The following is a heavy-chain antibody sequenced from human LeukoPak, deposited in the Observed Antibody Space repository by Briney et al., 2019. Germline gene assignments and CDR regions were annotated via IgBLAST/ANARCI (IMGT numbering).Heavy chain of an antibody. Sequence: GRSLRLSCAASGFTFSSCAMHWVRQAPGKGLEWVAVISYDGSNKYYADSVKGRFTISRDNSKNTLYLQMNSLRAEDTAVYYCARGVVVVVAASLDYWGQGTLVTVSS. CDR2: ISYDGSNK. CDR1: GFTFSSCA. CDR3: ARGVVVVVAASLDY. V-gene: IGHV3-30-3*01. J-gene: IGHJ4*02. D-gene: IGHD2-15*01.